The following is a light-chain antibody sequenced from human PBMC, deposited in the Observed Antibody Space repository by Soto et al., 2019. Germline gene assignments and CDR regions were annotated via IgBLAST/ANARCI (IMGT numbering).Light chain of an antibody. V-gene: IGKV3-20*01. CDR2: DAS. CDR3: QQYGGSPLFT. J-gene: IGKJ3*01. Sequence: ESVLTQSPGTLSLSPGERATLSCRASQSVSSSSLAWNQQKPGQAPRLLIYDASSRATGIPDRFSGRGSGTDFTLTISRLEPEDFAVYYCQQYGGSPLFTFGPGTKVDIK. CDR1: QSVSSSS.